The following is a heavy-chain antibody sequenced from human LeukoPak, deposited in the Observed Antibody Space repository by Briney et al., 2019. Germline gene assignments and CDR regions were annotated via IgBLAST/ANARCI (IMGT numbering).Heavy chain of an antibody. D-gene: IGHD4-17*01. CDR1: GGSISSYY. CDR2: IYYSGST. V-gene: IGHV4-59*08. Sequence: PSETLSLTCTVSGGSISSYYWSWIRQPPGKGLEWIGYIYYSGSTNYNPSPKSRVTISVDTSKNQFSLKLSSVTAADTAVYYCARHAYGNFDYWGQGTLVTVSS. J-gene: IGHJ4*02. CDR3: ARHAYGNFDY.